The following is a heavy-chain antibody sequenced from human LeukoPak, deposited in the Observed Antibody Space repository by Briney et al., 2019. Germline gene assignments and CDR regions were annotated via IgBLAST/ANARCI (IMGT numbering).Heavy chain of an antibody. Sequence: SETLSLTCSVYGGSFSGYYWSWLRQPPGKGLEWRGKINHSGSTNYNPSLKSRVTISVDTSKNQFPLKLSSVTAADTAVYYCARGRIAAAGTRYPFDIWGQGTMVTVSS. CDR1: GGSFSGYY. CDR2: INHSGST. CDR3: ARGRIAAAGTRYPFDI. V-gene: IGHV4-34*01. J-gene: IGHJ3*02. D-gene: IGHD6-13*01.